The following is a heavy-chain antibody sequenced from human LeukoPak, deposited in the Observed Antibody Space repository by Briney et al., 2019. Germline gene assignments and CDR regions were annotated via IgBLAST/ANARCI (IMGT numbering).Heavy chain of an antibody. J-gene: IGHJ5*02. D-gene: IGHD5-12*01. Sequence: PGGSLRLSCADSGFTFSNYAMSWVRQAPGKGLGWVSVISGSGLSTYYADSVKGRFTISRDNSKNTLYLQMNSLRAEDTAVYYCAKGGLYNWFDPWGQGTLVTVSS. CDR2: ISGSGLST. CDR1: GFTFSNYA. V-gene: IGHV3-23*01. CDR3: AKGGLYNWFDP.